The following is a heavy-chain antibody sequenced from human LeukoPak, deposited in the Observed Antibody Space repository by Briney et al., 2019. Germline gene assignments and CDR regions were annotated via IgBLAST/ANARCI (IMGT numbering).Heavy chain of an antibody. CDR1: GYTFTSYG. D-gene: IGHD3-22*01. V-gene: IGHV1-18*01. CDR2: ISAYNGNT. J-gene: IGHJ4*02. Sequence: ASVTVSCKASGYTFTSYGISWVRQAPGQGLEWMGWISAYNGNTNYAQKLQGRVTMTTDTSTSTAYMELRSLRSDDTAVYYCARWDSSGYYPMYYFDYWGQGTLVTVSS. CDR3: ARWDSSGYYPMYYFDY.